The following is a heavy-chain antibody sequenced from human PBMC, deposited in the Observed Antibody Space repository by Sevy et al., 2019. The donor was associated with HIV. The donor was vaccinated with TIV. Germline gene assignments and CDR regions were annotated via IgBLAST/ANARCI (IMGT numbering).Heavy chain of an antibody. CDR2: ISQSGDTT. V-gene: IGHV3-48*03. CDR3: ASPGTKGFDP. D-gene: IGHD2-8*01. J-gene: IGHJ5*02. Sequence: GGSLRLSCAASGFSFNSYEMNWVRQAPGKGLEWVSSISQSGDTTYYSDSVKGRFTISRDNANNSLYLQMSSLRAEDTAVYYCASPGTKGFDPWGQGTLVTVSS. CDR1: GFSFNSYE.